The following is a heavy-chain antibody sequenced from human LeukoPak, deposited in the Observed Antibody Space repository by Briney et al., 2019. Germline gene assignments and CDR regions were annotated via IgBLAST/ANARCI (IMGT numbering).Heavy chain of an antibody. Sequence: SETLSLTCTVSGGSISSSSDYGGWIRQPPGKGLEWIGSIYYSGSTYYNPSLKSRVTISVDTSKNQFSLKLSSVTATDTAVYYCARHSYYDFWSGYWNWFDPWGQGTLVTVSS. D-gene: IGHD3-3*01. CDR1: GGSISSSSDY. CDR2: IYYSGST. CDR3: ARHSYYDFWSGYWNWFDP. V-gene: IGHV4-39*01. J-gene: IGHJ5*02.